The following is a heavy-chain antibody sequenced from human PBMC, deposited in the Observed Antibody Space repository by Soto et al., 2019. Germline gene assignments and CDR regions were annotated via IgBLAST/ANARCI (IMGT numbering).Heavy chain of an antibody. CDR3: ANGGNVTMIGY. J-gene: IGHJ4*02. D-gene: IGHD3-22*01. CDR2: IIPIFGTA. CDR1: GDSFISYA. Sequence: SVKLSCNAAGDSFISYAIIWVRQAPGQGLEWMGGIIPIFGTANYAQKFQGRVTITADKSTSTAYMELSSLRSEVTAVYYCANGGNVTMIGYWGQGTLVTVSS. V-gene: IGHV1-69*06.